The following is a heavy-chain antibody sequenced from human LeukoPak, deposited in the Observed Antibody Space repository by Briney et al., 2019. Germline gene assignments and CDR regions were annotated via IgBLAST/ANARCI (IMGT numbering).Heavy chain of an antibody. J-gene: IGHJ3*02. CDR3: FSLEDHSPIEGAFNI. CDR2: IRSKRNNYAT. V-gene: IGHV3-73*01. D-gene: IGHD4-11*01. Sequence: GGSLRLSCAASGFTFSGSVMHWVRQAAGKGLEWVGRIRSKRNNYATAYAASVKGRLTISIDDSKNTVYLRMDSLKTEDTALYYCFSLEDHSPIEGAFNIWGQGTVVTVSS. CDR1: GFTFSGSV.